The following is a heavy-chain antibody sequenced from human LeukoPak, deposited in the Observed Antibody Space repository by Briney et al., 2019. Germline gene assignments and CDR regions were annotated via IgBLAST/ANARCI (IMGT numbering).Heavy chain of an antibody. D-gene: IGHD6-19*01. CDR3: ARGTRGTFPYSNGWPGY. J-gene: IGHJ4*02. V-gene: IGHV3-21*01. CDR1: GFTFSSYG. CDR2: ISSSSSYI. Sequence: SGGSLRLSCAASGFTFSSYGMHWVRQAPGKGLEWVSSISSSSSYIYYADSVKGRFTISRDNAKNSLYLQMNSLRAEDTAVYYCARGTRGTFPYSNGWPGYWGQGTLVTVSS.